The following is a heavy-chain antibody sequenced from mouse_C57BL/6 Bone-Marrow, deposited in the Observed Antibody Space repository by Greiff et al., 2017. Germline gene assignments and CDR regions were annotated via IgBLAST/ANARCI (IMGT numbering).Heavy chain of an antibody. CDR3: ARPTVVASYYFDY. D-gene: IGHD1-1*01. CDR2: IDPSDSYT. J-gene: IGHJ2*01. CDR1: GYTFTSYW. Sequence: VQLQQPGAELVMPGASVKLSCKASGYTFTSYWMHWVKQRPGQGLEWIGEIDPSDSYTNYNQKFKGKSTLTVDKSSSTAYMQLSSLTSEDSAVYYCARPTVVASYYFDYWGQGTTLTVSS. V-gene: IGHV1-69*01.